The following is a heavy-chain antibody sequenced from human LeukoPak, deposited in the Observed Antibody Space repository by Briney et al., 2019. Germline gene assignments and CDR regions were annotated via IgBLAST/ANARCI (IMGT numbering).Heavy chain of an antibody. CDR1: GYTFSSYA. CDR2: ISSDGRIT. Sequence: AGGSLRLSCSASGYTFSSYALHWVRQAPGKGLEYVSAISSDGRITYYANSVKGRFTISRDNSKNTLYLQMGSLSSEDTAVYYCASVSGWYWFDQWGQGTLVTVSS. J-gene: IGHJ5*02. D-gene: IGHD6-19*01. V-gene: IGHV3-64*01. CDR3: ASVSGWYWFDQ.